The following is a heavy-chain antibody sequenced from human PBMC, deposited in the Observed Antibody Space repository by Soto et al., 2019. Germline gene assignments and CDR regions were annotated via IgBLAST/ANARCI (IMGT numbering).Heavy chain of an antibody. CDR2: ISSTSTYT. CDR3: ARDLALAGNY. Sequence: LRLSCAASGFTFRSYAMNCVRQTQEKGLGWVSSISSTSTYTHYADSVKGRFTISRDNANNSLFLQMNSLRAEDTAIYYCARDLALAGNYWGQGALVTVPS. V-gene: IGHV3-21*01. CDR1: GFTFRSYA. D-gene: IGHD6-19*01. J-gene: IGHJ4*02.